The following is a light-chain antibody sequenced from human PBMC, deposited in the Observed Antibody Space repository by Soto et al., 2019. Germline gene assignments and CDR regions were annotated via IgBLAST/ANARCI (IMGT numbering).Light chain of an antibody. Sequence: QSVLTQPPSVSGAPGQRVTISCTGSSSNIGAGYDVHWYQQLPGTAPKLLIYGNNNRPSGFPDRFSGSKSGTSASLAITGLQAEDEADYYCQSYDSSLSGSVFGGWTKLTFL. CDR2: GNN. CDR3: QSYDSSLSGSV. CDR1: SSNIGAGYD. J-gene: IGLJ2*01. V-gene: IGLV1-40*01.